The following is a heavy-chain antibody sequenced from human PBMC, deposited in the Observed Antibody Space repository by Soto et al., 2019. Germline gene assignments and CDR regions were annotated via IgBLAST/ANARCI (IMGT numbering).Heavy chain of an antibody. Sequence: QVKLQESGPGLVKPSGTLSLTCAVSGGSISNNRWWTRVRQAPGTGLEWIGEIHDRGSTNYNLSLKSRATVSIDRSKNQFSLEMRAVTAADTAVYYCAGQWAAGYGAFDPWGQGTLVTVSS. D-gene: IGHD3-9*01. V-gene: IGHV4-4*02. CDR1: GGSISNNRW. CDR2: IHDRGST. J-gene: IGHJ5*02. CDR3: AGQWAAGYGAFDP.